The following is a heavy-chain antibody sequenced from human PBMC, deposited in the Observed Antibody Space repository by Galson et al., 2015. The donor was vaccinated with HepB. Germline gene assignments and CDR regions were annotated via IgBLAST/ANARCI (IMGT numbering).Heavy chain of an antibody. CDR3: ARDGPPWFRELSIDY. CDR2: ISAYNGNT. Sequence: SVKVSCKASGYTFTSYGISWVRQAPGQGLEWMGWISAYNGNTNYAQKLQGRVTMTTDTSTSTAYMELRSLRSDDMAVYYCARDGPPWFRELSIDYWGQGTLVTVSS. D-gene: IGHD3-10*01. V-gene: IGHV1-18*03. J-gene: IGHJ4*02. CDR1: GYTFTSYG.